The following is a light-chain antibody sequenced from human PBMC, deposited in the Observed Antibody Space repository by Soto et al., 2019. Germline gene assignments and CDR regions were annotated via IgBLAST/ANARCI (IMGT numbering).Light chain of an antibody. CDR2: TDN. V-gene: IGLV1-47*02. J-gene: IGLJ3*02. CDR1: SSNIGNNY. CDR3: AAWDGSLSGWV. Sequence: HSVLTQPPSASGTPGQRVTISCSGSSSNIGNNYVYWYHQLPGTAPKLLIYTDNQRPSGVPDRFSGSKSGTSASLAISGLRSEDAADYYCAAWDGSLSGWVFGGGTKVTVL.